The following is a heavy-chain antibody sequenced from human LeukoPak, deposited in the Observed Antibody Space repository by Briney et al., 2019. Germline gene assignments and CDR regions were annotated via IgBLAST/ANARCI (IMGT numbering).Heavy chain of an antibody. CDR3: ARHHSRVVPFYYYGMDV. CDR2: IYPGDSDT. Sequence: GESLKISFKGSGYSFTSYWIGWVRQMPGKGLEWMGIIYPGDSDTRYSPSFQGQVTISADKSISTAYLQWSSLKASDTAMYYCARHHSRVVPFYYYGMDVWGQGTTVTVSS. D-gene: IGHD2-15*01. J-gene: IGHJ6*02. V-gene: IGHV5-51*01. CDR1: GYSFTSYW.